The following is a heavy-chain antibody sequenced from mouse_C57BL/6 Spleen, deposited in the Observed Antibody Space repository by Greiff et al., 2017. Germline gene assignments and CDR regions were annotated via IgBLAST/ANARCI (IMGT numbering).Heavy chain of an antibody. J-gene: IGHJ1*03. Sequence: QVQLQQSGAELVKPGASVKISCKASGYAFSSYWMNWVKQRPGKGLEWIGQIYPGDGGTNYNGKFKGKATLTADKSSSTAYMQLSSLTSEDSAVYFCARTRYSNPHWYFDVWGTGTTVTVSS. V-gene: IGHV1-80*01. CDR1: GYAFSSYW. CDR2: IYPGDGGT. CDR3: ARTRYSNPHWYFDV. D-gene: IGHD2-5*01.